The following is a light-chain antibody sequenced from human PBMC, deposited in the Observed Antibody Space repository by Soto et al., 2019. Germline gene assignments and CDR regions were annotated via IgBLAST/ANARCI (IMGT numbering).Light chain of an antibody. J-gene: IGKJ2*01. V-gene: IGKV3-20*01. CDR1: QSVSSSY. CDR3: QLYGSSPPRYT. CDR2: AAS. Sequence: ESVLTQSPGTLSLSPGERAALSCRASQSVSSSYLAWYQQKSGQAPRLLIYAASTRATGIPDRFSGSGSGTDFPLTISRLELEDFAVYFCQLYGSSPPRYTFGQGTKLEIK.